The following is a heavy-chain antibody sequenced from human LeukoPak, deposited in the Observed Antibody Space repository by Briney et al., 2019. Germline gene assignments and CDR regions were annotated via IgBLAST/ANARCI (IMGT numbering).Heavy chain of an antibody. Sequence: PSQTLSLTCTVSGGSISSGDYYWSWIRQPPGKGLEWIGYIYNNGRTYYNPSLKSRVTMSLDTSKNQFSLKLSSVSAADTAVYYCARGIQYWLGWFDPWGQGTLVTVSS. D-gene: IGHD5-12*01. CDR1: GGSISSGDYY. V-gene: IGHV4-30-4*01. J-gene: IGHJ5*02. CDR2: IYNNGRT. CDR3: ARGIQYWLGWFDP.